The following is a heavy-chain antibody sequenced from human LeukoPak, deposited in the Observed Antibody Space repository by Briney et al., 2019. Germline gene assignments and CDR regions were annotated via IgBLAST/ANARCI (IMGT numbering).Heavy chain of an antibody. V-gene: IGHV4-39*01. D-gene: IGHD1-26*01. CDR3: ARQLDTVGATTADS. CDR1: GGSISNSIYY. Sequence: PSETLSLTCTVSGGSISNSIYYWGWIRQPPGKGLEWIGTVYFTGSTYYNASLRSRVTISLDTSKNQFSLRLSSVTAADTAVYYCARQLDTVGATTADSWGQGTLVTVSS. CDR2: VYFTGST. J-gene: IGHJ4*02.